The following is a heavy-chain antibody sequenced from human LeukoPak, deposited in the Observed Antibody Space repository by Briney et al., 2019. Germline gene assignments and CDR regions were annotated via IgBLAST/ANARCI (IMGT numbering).Heavy chain of an antibody. CDR2: ISYDGSNK. CDR1: GFTFSSYG. J-gene: IGHJ4*02. Sequence: GSLRLSCAASGFTFSSYGMHWVRQAPGKGLEWVAVISYDGSNKYYADSVKGRFTISRDNSKNTLYFQMNSLRAEDTAVYYCASGVEGYYYDSSGYYHYWGQGTLVTVSS. D-gene: IGHD3-22*01. CDR3: ASGVEGYYYDSSGYYHY. V-gene: IGHV3-30*03.